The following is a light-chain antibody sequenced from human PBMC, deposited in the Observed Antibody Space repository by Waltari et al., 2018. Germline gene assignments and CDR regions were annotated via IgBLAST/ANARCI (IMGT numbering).Light chain of an antibody. Sequence: SYEPTQPPSVSVAPGQTARITCDGDKIGSKTVHWYQHKPGQAPVLVVYDDGDRPSGIPERFSGSNSGNTAALTISRVDAGDEAEYYCQVWDSGSDHYVFGTVTKVTVL. CDR1: KIGSKT. J-gene: IGLJ1*01. CDR3: QVWDSGSDHYV. V-gene: IGLV3-21*02. CDR2: DDG.